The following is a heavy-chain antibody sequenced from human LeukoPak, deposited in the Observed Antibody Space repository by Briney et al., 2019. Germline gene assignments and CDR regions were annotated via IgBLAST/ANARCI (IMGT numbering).Heavy chain of an antibody. J-gene: IGHJ4*02. CDR1: GFTFSTYA. Sequence: PGGSLRLSCAASGFTFSTYAMSWVRQAPGKGLEWVSAVRGSGSDTYYADSVKGRFTISRDNSKNTLSLQMNSLRAEDTALYYCARPTSGWYAGGFDYWGQGILVTVSS. CDR3: ARPTSGWYAGGFDY. D-gene: IGHD6-19*01. CDR2: VRGSGSDT. V-gene: IGHV3-23*01.